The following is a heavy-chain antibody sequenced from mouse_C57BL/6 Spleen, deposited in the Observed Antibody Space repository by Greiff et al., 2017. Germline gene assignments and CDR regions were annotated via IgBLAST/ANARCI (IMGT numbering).Heavy chain of an antibody. CDR1: GYAFSSYW. V-gene: IGHV1-80*01. J-gene: IGHJ2*01. CDR2: IYPGDGDT. CDR3: ARGAITTVVATDY. D-gene: IGHD1-1*01. Sequence: VQLQESGAELVKPGASVKISCKASGYAFSSYWMNWVKQRPGKGLEWIGQIYPGDGDTTYNGKFKGKATLTADKSSSTAYMQLSSLTSEDSAVYFCARGAITTVVATDYWGQGTTLTVSS.